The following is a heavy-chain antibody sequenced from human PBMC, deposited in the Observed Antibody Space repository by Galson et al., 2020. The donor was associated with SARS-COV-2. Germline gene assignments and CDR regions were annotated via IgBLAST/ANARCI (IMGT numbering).Heavy chain of an antibody. CDR3: SRGIGPMIRGVVIPYYFDN. Sequence: SETLSLTCTVSGGSISSGGYSWSWIWQPPGKGLEWIGYIYHSGTTYYNPSLKSRVTMSVDRSKNQFSLRLSSVTAADTAVYYCSRGIGPMIRGVVIPYYFDNWGQGALVTVSS. D-gene: IGHD3-10*01. CDR1: GGSISSGGYS. J-gene: IGHJ4*02. CDR2: IYHSGTT. V-gene: IGHV4-30-2*01.